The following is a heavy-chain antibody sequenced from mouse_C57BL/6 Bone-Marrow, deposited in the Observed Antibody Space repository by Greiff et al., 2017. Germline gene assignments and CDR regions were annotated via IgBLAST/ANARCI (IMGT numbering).Heavy chain of an antibody. V-gene: IGHV5-4*01. D-gene: IGHD1-1*01. Sequence: EVQVVESGGGLVKPGGSLKLSCAASGFTFSSYAMSWVRQTPEKRLEWVATISDGGSYTYYPDNVKGRFTISRYNAKNNLYLQMSHLKSEDTTLYYCAREILRYAMAYWGQGTSVTVSS. CDR2: ISDGGSYT. CDR1: GFTFSSYA. CDR3: AREILRYAMAY. J-gene: IGHJ4*01.